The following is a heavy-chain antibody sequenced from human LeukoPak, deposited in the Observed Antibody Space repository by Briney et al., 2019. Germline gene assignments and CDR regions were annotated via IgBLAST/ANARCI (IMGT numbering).Heavy chain of an antibody. CDR2: IIPIFGTA. V-gene: IGHV1-69*13. D-gene: IGHD5-12*01. CDR1: GGTFSSYA. Sequence: GASVKVSCKASGGTFSSYAISWVRQAPGQGLEWMGGIIPIFGTANYAQKFQGRVTITADESTSTAYMELSSLRSEDTAVYYCASNPYTPITGYSGYDFFDYWGQGTLVTVSS. CDR3: ASNPYTPITGYSGYDFFDY. J-gene: IGHJ4*02.